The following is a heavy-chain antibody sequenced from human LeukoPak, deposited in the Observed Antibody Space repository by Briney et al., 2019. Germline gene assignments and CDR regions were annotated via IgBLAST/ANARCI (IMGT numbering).Heavy chain of an antibody. CDR1: GYTFTSYD. CDR3: ARWGGLNPNGADGN. V-gene: IGHV1-8*01. CDR2: MNPNSGNT. Sequence: ASVKVSCKASGYTFTSYDISWVRQATGQGLEWMGWMNPNSGNTGHAQKFQGRVTMTRNTSISTAYMELSSLRSEDTAVYYCARWGGLNPNGADGNWGQGTLVTVSS. D-gene: IGHD3-16*01. J-gene: IGHJ4*02.